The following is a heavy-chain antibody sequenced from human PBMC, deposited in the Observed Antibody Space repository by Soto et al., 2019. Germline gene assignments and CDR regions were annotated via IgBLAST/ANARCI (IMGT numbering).Heavy chain of an antibody. J-gene: IGHJ6*02. Sequence: PSETLSLTCTVSGGSISSSSYYWGWIRQPPGKGLEWIGSIYYSGSTYYNPSLKSRVTISVDTSKNQFSLKLSSVTAADTAVYYCARHSGSYYGSGSSPRYYCYYGMDVWGQGTTVTVSS. D-gene: IGHD3-10*01. CDR1: GGSISSSSYY. CDR2: IYYSGST. V-gene: IGHV4-39*01. CDR3: ARHSGSYYGSGSSPRYYCYYGMDV.